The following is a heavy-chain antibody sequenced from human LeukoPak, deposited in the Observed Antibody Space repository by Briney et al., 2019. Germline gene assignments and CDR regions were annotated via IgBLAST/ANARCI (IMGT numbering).Heavy chain of an antibody. V-gene: IGHV3-21*01. J-gene: IGHJ3*02. Sequence: GGSLRLSCAASGFTFSSYSMNWVRQAPGKGLELVSSISSSSSYIYYADSVKGRFTISRDNAKNSLYLQMNSLRAEDTAVYYCARDSRGDSYVPDAFDIWGQGTMVTVSS. D-gene: IGHD5-18*01. CDR1: GFTFSSYS. CDR2: ISSSSSYI. CDR3: ARDSRGDSYVPDAFDI.